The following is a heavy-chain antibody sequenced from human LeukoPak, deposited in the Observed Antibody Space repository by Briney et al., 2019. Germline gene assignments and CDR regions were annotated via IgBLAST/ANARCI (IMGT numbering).Heavy chain of an antibody. CDR3: TTGLGYCSSTSCFDY. J-gene: IGHJ4*02. D-gene: IGHD2-2*01. V-gene: IGHV3-15*01. Sequence: GGSLRLSCAASGFTFSNAWMSWVRQAPGKGLEWVGRIKSKTDGGTTDYAAPVKGRSTISRDDPKNTLYLQMNSLKTEDTAVYYCTTGLGYCSSTSCFDYWGQGTLVTVSS. CDR1: GFTFSNAW. CDR2: IKSKTDGGTT.